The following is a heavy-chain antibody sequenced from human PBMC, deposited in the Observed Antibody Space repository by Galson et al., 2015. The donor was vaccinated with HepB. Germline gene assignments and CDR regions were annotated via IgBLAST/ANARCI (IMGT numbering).Heavy chain of an antibody. D-gene: IGHD2-2*01. CDR3: ARFRYCSSTSCYWSRPAAKNYYYGMDV. Sequence: SETLSLTCAVYGGSFSGYYWSWIRQPPGKGLEWIGEINHSGSTNYNPSLKSRVTISVDTSKNQFSLKLSSVTAADTAVYYCARFRYCSSTSCYWSRPAAKNYYYGMDVWGQGTTVTVSS. J-gene: IGHJ6*02. CDR1: GGSFSGYY. CDR2: INHSGST. V-gene: IGHV4-34*01.